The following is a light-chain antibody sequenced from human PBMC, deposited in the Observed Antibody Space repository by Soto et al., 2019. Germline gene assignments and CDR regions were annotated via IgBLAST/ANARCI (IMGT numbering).Light chain of an antibody. CDR2: AAS. J-gene: IGKJ4*01. V-gene: IGKV3-11*01. CDR3: QHRSSWPLT. Sequence: EVVLTQSPATLSLSPGERATLSCRASQSVSSYLAWYQQKPGRAPRLLIYAASIRAAGVPARFSGSGSVTDFTLTISSLEPEDFAVYYCQHRSSWPLTFGGGTKVEIK. CDR1: QSVSSY.